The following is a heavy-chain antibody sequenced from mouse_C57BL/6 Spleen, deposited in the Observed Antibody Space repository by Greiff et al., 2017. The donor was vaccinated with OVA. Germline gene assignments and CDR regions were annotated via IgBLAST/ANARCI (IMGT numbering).Heavy chain of an antibody. CDR3: ARRYGSSIAV. V-gene: IGHV1-55*01. CDR2: IYPGSGST. CDR1: GYTFTSYW. Sequence: QVQLKQPGAELVKPGASVKMSCKASGYTFTSYWITWVKQRPGQGLEWIGDIYPGSGSTNYNEKFKSKATLTVDTSSSTAYMQLSSLTSEDSAVYYCARRYGSSIAVWGTGTTVTVSS. D-gene: IGHD1-1*01. J-gene: IGHJ1*03.